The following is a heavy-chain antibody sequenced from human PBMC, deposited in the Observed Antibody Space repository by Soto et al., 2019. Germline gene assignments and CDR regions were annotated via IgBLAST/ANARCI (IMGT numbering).Heavy chain of an antibody. CDR2: IYYSGST. D-gene: IGHD6-13*01. CDR1: GGSISSYY. CDR3: ARDGTSAAGRAYYFDY. Sequence: SETLSLGCTVSGGSISSYYWSWIRQPPGKGLEWIGYIYYSGSTNYNPSLKSRVTISVDTSKNQFSLKLSSVTAADTAVYYCARDGTSAAGRAYYFDYWGQGTLVTVSS. J-gene: IGHJ4*02. V-gene: IGHV4-59*01.